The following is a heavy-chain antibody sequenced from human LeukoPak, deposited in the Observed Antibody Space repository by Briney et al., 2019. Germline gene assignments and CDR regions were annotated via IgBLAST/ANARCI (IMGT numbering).Heavy chain of an antibody. CDR2: ISSSSSYT. J-gene: IGHJ4*02. D-gene: IGHD3-10*01. Sequence: PGGSLRLSCATSGFTFSDYYMGWIRQAPGKGLEWVSYISSSSSYTNYADSVKGRFTISRDNAKNSLYLQMNSLRAEDTAVYYCARGDYYGSGRLDYWGQGTLVTVSS. CDR1: GFTFSDYY. V-gene: IGHV3-11*05. CDR3: ARGDYYGSGRLDY.